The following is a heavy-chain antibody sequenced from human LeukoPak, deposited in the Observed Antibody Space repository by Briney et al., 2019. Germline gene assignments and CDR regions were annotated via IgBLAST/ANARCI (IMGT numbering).Heavy chain of an antibody. V-gene: IGHV4-59*01. D-gene: IGHD3-10*01. CDR1: GGSISSYY. J-gene: IGHJ4*02. CDR3: ARTPGGGYYYGSGSYGYFDY. Sequence: SETLSLTCTVSGGSISSYYWSWIRQPPGKGLEWIGYIYYSGSTNYNPSLKSRVTISVDTSKNQFSLKLSSVTAADTAVYYCARTPGGGYYYGSGSYGYFDYWGQGTLVTVSS. CDR2: IYYSGST.